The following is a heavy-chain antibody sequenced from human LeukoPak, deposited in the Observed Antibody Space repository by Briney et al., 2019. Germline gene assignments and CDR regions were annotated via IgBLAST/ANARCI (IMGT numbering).Heavy chain of an antibody. Sequence: GVLRLSCAASGFTFDDYGMNWVRQAPGKGLEWVSYIGSSGSTVYYADSVKGRFTISRDNAKNSLYMQMESLRDEDTAIYYCARDTLEYSNSPDALDIWGQGTMVTVSS. J-gene: IGHJ3*02. V-gene: IGHV3-48*03. CDR3: ARDTLEYSNSPDALDI. D-gene: IGHD4-23*01. CDR2: IGSSGSTV. CDR1: GFTFDDYG.